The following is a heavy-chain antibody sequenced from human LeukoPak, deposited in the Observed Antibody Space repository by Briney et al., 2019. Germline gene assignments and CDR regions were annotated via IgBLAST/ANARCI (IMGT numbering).Heavy chain of an antibody. D-gene: IGHD3-10*01. CDR3: ARDLQWNYYGSGSYTDY. CDR1: GYIFTGYH. J-gene: IGHJ4*02. Sequence: ASVKVSCKASGYIFTGYHLHWVRQAPGQGLEWMGSINPNTGVPNYAQKFQGRVTMTRDTSISTAYMELSRLRSDDTAVYYCARDLQWNYYGSGSYTDYWGQGTLVTVSS. V-gene: IGHV1-2*02. CDR2: INPNTGVP.